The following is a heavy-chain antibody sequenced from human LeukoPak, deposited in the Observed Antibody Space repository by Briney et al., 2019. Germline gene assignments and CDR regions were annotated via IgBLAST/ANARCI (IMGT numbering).Heavy chain of an antibody. J-gene: IGHJ4*02. CDR1: GFNFSSHC. Sequence: GSLRLSCATSGFNFSSHCMNWVRQGPGKGLEWVSGISGSGGITYYADSVKGRFSISRDNSKNTLYLQMNSLRAEDTAVYYCAKNTTVTIDYWGQGTLVTVSS. V-gene: IGHV3-23*01. CDR2: ISGSGGIT. CDR3: AKNTTVTIDY. D-gene: IGHD4-17*01.